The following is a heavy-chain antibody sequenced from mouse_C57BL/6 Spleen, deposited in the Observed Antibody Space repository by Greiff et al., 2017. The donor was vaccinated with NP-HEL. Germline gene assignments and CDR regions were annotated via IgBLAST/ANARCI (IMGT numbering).Heavy chain of an antibody. V-gene: IGHV1-53*01. CDR2: INPSNGGT. CDR1: GYTFTSYW. J-gene: IGHJ4*01. Sequence: QVQLQQPGTELVKPGASVTLSCKASGYTFTSYWMHWVKQRPGQGLEWIGNINPSNGGTNYTEKFKSKATLTVDTSSSTAYMQLSSLTSEDSAVDYCARKRSSSYYYAMDYWGQGTSVTVSS. D-gene: IGHD1-1*01. CDR3: ARKRSSSYYYAMDY.